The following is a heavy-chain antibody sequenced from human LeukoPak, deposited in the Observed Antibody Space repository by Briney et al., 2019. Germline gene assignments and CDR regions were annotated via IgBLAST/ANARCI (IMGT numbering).Heavy chain of an antibody. CDR1: GFTFSSYS. CDR3: ASRYYGGDYYYYYGMDV. D-gene: IGHD3-10*01. V-gene: IGHV3-48*02. J-gene: IGHJ6*02. CDR2: ISSSSSTI. Sequence: PGGSLRLSCAASGFTFSSYSMNWVRQAPGKGLEWVSYISSSSSTIYYADSVKGRFTISRDNAKNSLYLQMNSLRDEDTAVYYCASRYYGGDYYYYYGMDVWGQGTTVTVSS.